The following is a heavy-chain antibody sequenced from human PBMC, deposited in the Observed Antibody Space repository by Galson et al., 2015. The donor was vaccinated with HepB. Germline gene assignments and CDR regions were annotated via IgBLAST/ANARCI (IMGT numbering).Heavy chain of an antibody. Sequence: SLRLSCAASGFTFSSYAMHWVRQAPGKGLEWVAVISYDGSNKYYADSVKGRFTISRDNSKNTLYLQMNSLRAEDTAVYYCARDWRFGDPGSYYYGMDVWGQGTTVTVSS. CDR1: GFTFSSYA. CDR2: ISYDGSNK. V-gene: IGHV3-30*04. CDR3: ARDWRFGDPGSYYYGMDV. J-gene: IGHJ6*02. D-gene: IGHD3-10*01.